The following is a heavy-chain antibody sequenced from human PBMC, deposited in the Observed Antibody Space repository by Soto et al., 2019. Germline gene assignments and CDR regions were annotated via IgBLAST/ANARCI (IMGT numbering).Heavy chain of an antibody. V-gene: IGHV3-7*01. D-gene: IGHD3-3*01. CDR2: IKQDGSEK. CDR1: GFTFSSYW. Sequence: ESGGGLVQPGGSLRLSCAASGFTFSSYWMSWVRQAPGKGLEWVANIKQDGSEKYYVDSVKGRFTISRDNAKNSLYLQMNSLRAEDTAVYYCAGTYYDFWSGYTNWFDPWGQGTLVTVSS. J-gene: IGHJ5*02. CDR3: AGTYYDFWSGYTNWFDP.